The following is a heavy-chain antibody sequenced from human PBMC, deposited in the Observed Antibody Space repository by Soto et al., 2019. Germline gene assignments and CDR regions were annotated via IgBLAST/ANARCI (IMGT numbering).Heavy chain of an antibody. CDR3: ARPITIFGVVIPWFDP. CDR1: GGSFSGYY. J-gene: IGHJ5*02. Sequence: PSETLSLTCAVYGGSFSGYYWSWIRQPPGKGLEWIGEINHSGSTNYNPSLKSRVTISVDTSKNQFSLKLSSVTAADTAVYYCARPITIFGVVIPWFDPWGQGTLVTVSS. V-gene: IGHV4-34*01. CDR2: INHSGST. D-gene: IGHD3-3*01.